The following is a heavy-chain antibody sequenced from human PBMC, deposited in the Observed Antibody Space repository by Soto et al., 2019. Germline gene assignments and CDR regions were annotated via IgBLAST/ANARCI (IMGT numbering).Heavy chain of an antibody. D-gene: IGHD2-2*01. CDR2: INPSGGST. CDR1: GYTFTSYY. J-gene: IGHJ6*02. CDR3: ARVLDDCSSTSCYQYYYYFGMDV. Sequence: ASVKVSCKASGYTFTSYYMHWVRQAPGQGLEWMGIINPSGGSTSYAQKFQGRVTMTRDTSTSTVYMELSSLRSEDTAVYYCARVLDDCSSTSCYQYYYYFGMDVWGQGTTVTVSS. V-gene: IGHV1-46*01.